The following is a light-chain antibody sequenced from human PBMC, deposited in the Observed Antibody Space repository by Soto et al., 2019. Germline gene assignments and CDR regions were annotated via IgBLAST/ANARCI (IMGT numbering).Light chain of an antibody. V-gene: IGKV1D-12*01. CDR2: AAS. CDR1: QGISSW. CDR3: QQANSFPPYT. Sequence: DIQMTQSPSSVSASVGDRVTITCRASQGISSWFAWYQQKPGKAPKLMIYAASSLQSGVPSRFSGRCSGTDFTLTISSLQPEDFATYYCQQANSFPPYTFGQGTKLEIK. J-gene: IGKJ2*01.